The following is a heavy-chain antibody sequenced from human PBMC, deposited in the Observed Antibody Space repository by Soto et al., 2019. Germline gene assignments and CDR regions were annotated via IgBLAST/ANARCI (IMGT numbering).Heavy chain of an antibody. D-gene: IGHD6-25*01. V-gene: IGHV5-51*01. Sequence: PVESLKISCKGSGYYFPSYWIGWVRQMPGKGLEGMGIFYPGDSDTRYSPSFQGQVTISADRSISTAYLQWSSLKPSDTAMYYCAWQGKCAAGFVYWGPGTLDAVSS. CDR2: FYPGDSDT. J-gene: IGHJ4*01. CDR1: GYYFPSYW. CDR3: AWQGKCAAGFVY.